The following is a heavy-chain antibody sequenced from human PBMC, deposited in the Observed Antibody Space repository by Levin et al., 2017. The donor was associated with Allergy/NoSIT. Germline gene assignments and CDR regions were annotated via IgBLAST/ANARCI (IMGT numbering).Heavy chain of an antibody. CDR2: IYPGDSDT. D-gene: IGHD3-10*01. CDR1: GSSFTSYW. Sequence: PGESLKISCKGSGSSFTSYWIGWVRQMPGKGLEWMGIIYPGDSDTRYSPSFQGQVTISADKSISTAYLQWRSLKASDTAMYYCARGGYGSGSYGVYYYYDYMDVWGKGTTVTVSS. J-gene: IGHJ6*03. V-gene: IGHV5-51*01. CDR3: ARGGYGSGSYGVYYYYDYMDV.